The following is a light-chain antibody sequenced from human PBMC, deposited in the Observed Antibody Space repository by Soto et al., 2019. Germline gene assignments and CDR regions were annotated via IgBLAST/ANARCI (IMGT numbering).Light chain of an antibody. CDR1: QSISSW. J-gene: IGKJ2*01. Sequence: DIQMTQSPSTLSASVGDRVTISCRASQSISSWLAWYQQKPGKAPNLLIYDASSLESGVPSRFSGSGSGTEFTLTISSLQPDDFATYYCQQYNSYVYTFGQGTKVDIK. CDR3: QQYNSYVYT. V-gene: IGKV1-5*01. CDR2: DAS.